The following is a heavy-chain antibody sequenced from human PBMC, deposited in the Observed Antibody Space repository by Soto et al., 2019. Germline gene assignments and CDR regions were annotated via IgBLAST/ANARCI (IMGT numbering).Heavy chain of an antibody. V-gene: IGHV3-30*18. D-gene: IGHD2-2*01. CDR1: GFTFSSYG. CDR2: ISYDGSNK. CDR3: AKGDIVVVPAAMSAYYYYGMDV. J-gene: IGHJ6*02. Sequence: GGSLRLSCAASGFTFSSYGMHWVRQAPGKGLEWVAVISYDGSNKYYADSVKGRFTISRDNSRNTLYLQMNSLRAEGTAVYYCAKGDIVVVPAAMSAYYYYGMDVWGQGTTVTVSS.